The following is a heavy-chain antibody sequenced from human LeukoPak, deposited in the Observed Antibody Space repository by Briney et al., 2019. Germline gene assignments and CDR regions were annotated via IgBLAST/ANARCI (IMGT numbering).Heavy chain of an antibody. V-gene: IGHV1-2*02. D-gene: IGHD2-15*01. CDR2: LNPNTGDT. J-gene: IGHJ4*02. Sequence: ASVKVSCKASGYNFAHYHTHWVRQAPGQGLEWMGSLNPNTGDTLLAQKFQGRVTMTRDPSITVGYMELSSLTFDDTGVYYCARDPDSGPDLWGQGTLVTVAS. CDR1: GYNFAHYH. CDR3: ARDPDSGPDL.